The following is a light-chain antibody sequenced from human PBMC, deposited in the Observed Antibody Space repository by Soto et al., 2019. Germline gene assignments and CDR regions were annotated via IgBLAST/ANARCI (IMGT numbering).Light chain of an antibody. CDR1: QNISSSS. J-gene: IGKJ4*01. Sequence: EIVLTQSPGTLSLSPGEGATLSCRASQNISSSSLAWSQQKPGQAPRLLIYGASSRATGIPDRFSGSGSGTDFTLTIISLQSEDSAVYYCQQYNDWPLTFGGGTKVEIK. CDR3: QQYNDWPLT. V-gene: IGKV3-20*01. CDR2: GAS.